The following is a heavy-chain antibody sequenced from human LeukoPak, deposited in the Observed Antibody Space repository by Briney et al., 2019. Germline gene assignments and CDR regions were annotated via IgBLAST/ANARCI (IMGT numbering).Heavy chain of an antibody. CDR3: ARGHLSGYCDY. Sequence: GGSLRLSCAASGFTFSSYSMNWVRQAPGKGLEWVSSISSSSSYIYYADSVKGRFTISRDNAKNSLYLQMSSLRAEDTAVYYCARGHLSGYCDYWGQGTLVTVSS. J-gene: IGHJ4*02. V-gene: IGHV3-21*01. D-gene: IGHD2-15*01. CDR2: ISSSSSYI. CDR1: GFTFSSYS.